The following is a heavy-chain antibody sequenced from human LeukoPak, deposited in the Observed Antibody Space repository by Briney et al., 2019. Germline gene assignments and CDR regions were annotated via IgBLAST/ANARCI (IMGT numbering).Heavy chain of an antibody. V-gene: IGHV1-2*02. CDR3: ARDGVGIVVVPAEDWFDP. J-gene: IGHJ5*02. CDR1: GSTFTGYY. CDR2: INPNSSGT. Sequence: ASVKLSCKAAGSTFTGYYIHWVRQAPGQGLGWMGWINPNSSGTTYAQKFHGRVTITRDTSISTAYMELSRLRSDETAVYYCARDGVGIVVVPAEDWFDPWGQGTLVTVSS. D-gene: IGHD2-2*01.